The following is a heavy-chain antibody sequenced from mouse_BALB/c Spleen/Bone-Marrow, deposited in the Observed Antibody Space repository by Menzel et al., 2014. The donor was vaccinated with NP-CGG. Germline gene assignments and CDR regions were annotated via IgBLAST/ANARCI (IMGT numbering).Heavy chain of an antibody. CDR1: GYTFTSYV. CDR2: INSYNDGT. Sequence: EVQLQQSGPELVKPGASVKMSCKASGYTFTSYVMHWVKQKPGQGLEWIGYINSYNDGTKYNEKFKGKATLTSDKSSSTAYMELSSLTSEDSAVYYCARWRYPYAMDYWGQGTSVTVSS. D-gene: IGHD2-12*01. J-gene: IGHJ4*01. CDR3: ARWRYPYAMDY. V-gene: IGHV1-14*01.